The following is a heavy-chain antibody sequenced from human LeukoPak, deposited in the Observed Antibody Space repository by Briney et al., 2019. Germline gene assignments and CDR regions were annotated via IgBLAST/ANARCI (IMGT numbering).Heavy chain of an antibody. CDR3: EGSSSSTS. J-gene: IGHJ5*02. CDR1: GFTFSSYG. D-gene: IGHD6-13*01. V-gene: IGHV3-30*03. Sequence: PGGSLRLSCAASGFTFSSYGMHWVRQAPGKGLEWVAVISYDGSNKYYADSVKGRFTISRDNSKNTLYLQMNSLRAEDTAVYYCEGSSSSTSWGQGTLVTVSS. CDR2: ISYDGSNK.